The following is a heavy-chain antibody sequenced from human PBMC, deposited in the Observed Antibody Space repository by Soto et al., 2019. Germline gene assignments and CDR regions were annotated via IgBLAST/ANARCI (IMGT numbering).Heavy chain of an antibody. V-gene: IGHV1-18*01. CDR1: GYTFTSYA. CDR3: ARLVVVAATGWWFDP. Sequence: ASVKVSCKASGYTFTSYAMHWVRQAPGQGLEWMGWISAYNGNTNYAQKLQGRVTMTTDTSTSTAYMELRSLRSDDTAVYYCARLVVVAATGWWFDPWGQGTLVTVSS. J-gene: IGHJ5*02. CDR2: ISAYNGNT. D-gene: IGHD2-15*01.